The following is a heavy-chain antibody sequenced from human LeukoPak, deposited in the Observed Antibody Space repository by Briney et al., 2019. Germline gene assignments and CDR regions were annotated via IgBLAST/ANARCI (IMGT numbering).Heavy chain of an antibody. J-gene: IGHJ4*02. V-gene: IGHV3-43*01. D-gene: IGHD5-12*01. CDR3: AKDSNTGGYSFGS. CDR1: GFTFHHYS. Sequence: GGSLRLSCAASGFTFHHYSMHWVRQPPGKGLEWVSLISWDGGITYYADSVRGRFTISRGNSKNSLSLEMNSLGTEDTALYYCAKDSNTGGYSFGSWGQGTLVTVTS. CDR2: ISWDGGIT.